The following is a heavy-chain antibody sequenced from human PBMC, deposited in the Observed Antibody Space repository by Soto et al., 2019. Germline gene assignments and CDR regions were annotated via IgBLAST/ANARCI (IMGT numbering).Heavy chain of an antibody. CDR3: ERDVVKELAGRLNCLDT. V-gene: IGHV3-33*01. CDR2: IWYDGTKK. J-gene: IGHJ5*02. D-gene: IGHD1-7*01. Sequence: PGGSXRLSCASSGFILRTYWMHWVRRAPGKGLEWVAFIWYDGTKKFYANSVKGRSTISKDNSNNILYLQMSGMRAEDTAVYYCERDVVKELAGRLNCLDTWGQGTLVTVSS. CDR1: GFILRTYW.